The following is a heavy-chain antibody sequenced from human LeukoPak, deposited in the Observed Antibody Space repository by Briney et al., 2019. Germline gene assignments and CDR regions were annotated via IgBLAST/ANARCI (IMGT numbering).Heavy chain of an antibody. D-gene: IGHD6-13*01. CDR2: IKSKTDGGTT. J-gene: IGHJ4*02. V-gene: IGHV3-15*01. CDR3: TPESSIAAADY. CDR1: GFTFSNAW. Sequence: GGTLRLSCAASGFTFSNAWMSWVRQAPGKGLEWIGRIKSKTDGGTTDYAAPVKGRFTISRDDSKNTLYLQMNSLKTEDTAVYYCTPESSIAAADYWGQGTLVTVSS.